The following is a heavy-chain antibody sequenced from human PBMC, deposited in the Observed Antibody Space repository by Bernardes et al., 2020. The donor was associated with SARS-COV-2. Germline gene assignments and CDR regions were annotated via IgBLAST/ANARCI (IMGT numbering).Heavy chain of an antibody. CDR2: IYYSGST. J-gene: IGHJ5*02. CDR1: GGSISSGGYY. V-gene: IGHV4-31*03. CDR3: ARVGAAAGRNWFDP. Sequence: SETLSLTCTVSGGSISSGGYYWSWIRQHPGKGLEWIGYIYYSGSTYYNPSLKSRVTISVDTSKNQFSLKLSSVTAADTAVYYCARVGAAAGRNWFDPWGQGTLVTVSS. D-gene: IGHD6-13*01.